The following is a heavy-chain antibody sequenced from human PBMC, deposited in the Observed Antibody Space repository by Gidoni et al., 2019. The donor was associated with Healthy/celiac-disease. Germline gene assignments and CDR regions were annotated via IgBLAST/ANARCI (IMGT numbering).Heavy chain of an antibody. CDR2: IYYSGST. CDR3: ASASGSGPYFDY. Sequence: QVQLQESGPGLVTPSETLSLTCTVSGGSISSYYWSWIRQPPGKGLEWIGYIYYSGSTNYNPSLKSRVTISVDTSKNQFSLKLSSVTAADTAVYYCASASGSGPYFDYWGQGTLVTVSS. D-gene: IGHD3-10*01. V-gene: IGHV4-59*01. CDR1: GGSISSYY. J-gene: IGHJ4*02.